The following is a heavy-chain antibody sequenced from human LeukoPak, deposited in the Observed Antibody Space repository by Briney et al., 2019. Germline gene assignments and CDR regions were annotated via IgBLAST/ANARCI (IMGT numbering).Heavy chain of an antibody. CDR1: GGTFSSYA. J-gene: IGHJ6*02. CDR2: IIPILGIA. D-gene: IGHD6-19*01. V-gene: IGHV1-69*04. Sequence: SVKVSCKASGGTFSSYAISWVRQAPGQGLEWMGRIIPILGIANYAQKFQGRVTITADKSTSTAYMELSSLRSEDTAVYYCARKVAGTRYYYGMDVWGQGTTVTVSS. CDR3: ARKVAGTRYYYGMDV.